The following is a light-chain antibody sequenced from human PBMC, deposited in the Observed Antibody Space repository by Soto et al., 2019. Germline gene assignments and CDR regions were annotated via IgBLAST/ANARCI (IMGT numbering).Light chain of an antibody. CDR3: QQCNSYPWT. Sequence: DTQMTQSPSPLSASVGDRVTITCRASAKINKWLAWYQQKPGKATKLLSSDASSLKSGVPSRFSGSGSVTEFTITISSLQPDDFAPYYCQQCNSYPWTLGQHTKVEIK. CDR2: DAS. J-gene: IGKJ1*01. CDR1: AKINKW. V-gene: IGKV1-5*01.